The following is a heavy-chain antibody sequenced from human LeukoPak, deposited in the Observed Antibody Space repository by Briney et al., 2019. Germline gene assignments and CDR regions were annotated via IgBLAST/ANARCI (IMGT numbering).Heavy chain of an antibody. CDR1: GFTVSINY. CDR3: ARDKHCSSDSCYTDAFDI. V-gene: IGHV3-66*02. J-gene: IGHJ3*02. CDR2: IYSGGST. Sequence: GGSLRLSCAASGFTVSINYMSWVRQAPGKGLEWVSVIYSGGSTYYAESVKGRFTISRDNSKNTLYLQMNSLRAEDTAVYYCARDKHCSSDSCYTDAFDIWGQGTMVTVSS. D-gene: IGHD2-2*02.